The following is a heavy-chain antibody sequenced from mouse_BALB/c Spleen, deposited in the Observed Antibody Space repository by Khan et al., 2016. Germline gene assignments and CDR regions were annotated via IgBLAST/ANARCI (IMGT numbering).Heavy chain of an antibody. Sequence: EVELVESGGGLVKPGGSLKLSCAASGFTFSYYAMSWVRQTPEKRLEWVASIISGGNTYYPDSVKGRFTISRDNARNILYLQMSSLGSEDTAMYYCARAGVYFDVWGAGTTVTVSS. CDR2: IISGGNT. J-gene: IGHJ1*01. CDR3: ARAGVYFDV. CDR1: GFTFSYYA. V-gene: IGHV5-6-5*01.